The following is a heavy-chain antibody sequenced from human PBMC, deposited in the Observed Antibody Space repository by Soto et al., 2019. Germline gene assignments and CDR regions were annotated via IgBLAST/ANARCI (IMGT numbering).Heavy chain of an antibody. D-gene: IGHD3-3*01. CDR3: ARGRAITIFGVVVLGYYYGMDV. Sequence: SETLSLTCVVYGGSFSGYYWSWIRQPPGKGLEWIGEINHSGSTNYNPSLKSRVTISVDTSKNQFSLKLSSVTAADTAVYYCARGRAITIFGVVVLGYYYGMDVWGQGTTVTVSS. CDR2: INHSGST. V-gene: IGHV4-34*01. CDR1: GGSFSGYY. J-gene: IGHJ6*02.